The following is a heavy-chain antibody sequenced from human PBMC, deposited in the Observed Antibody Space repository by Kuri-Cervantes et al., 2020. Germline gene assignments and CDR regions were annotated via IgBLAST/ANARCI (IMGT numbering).Heavy chain of an antibody. D-gene: IGHD2-21*01. CDR1: GFTFSSYA. J-gene: IGHJ4*02. Sequence: GGSLRLSCAASGFTFSSYAMSWVRQAPGKGLEWVSAISGSGGSTYYADSVKGRFTISRDNSKNTLYLQMNSLRAEDTAVYYCARGPKRGVGFSDSLFDYWGQGTPVTVSS. CDR3: ARGPKRGVGFSDSLFDY. V-gene: IGHV3-23*01. CDR2: ISGSGGST.